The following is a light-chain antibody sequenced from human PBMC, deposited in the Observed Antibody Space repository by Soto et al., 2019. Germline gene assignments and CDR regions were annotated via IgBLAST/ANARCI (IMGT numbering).Light chain of an antibody. V-gene: IGKV3-11*01. J-gene: IGKJ1*01. Sequence: DIVLTQTPGTLSLSPGERATLSCRASQRISGYLGWYQQKPGQAHRLLIYDAYNRATGIPVRFSGSGSGTDYTLTITNLEPEDFAIYYCQQRSSWPWTFGQGTKVDIK. CDR1: QRISGY. CDR3: QQRSSWPWT. CDR2: DAY.